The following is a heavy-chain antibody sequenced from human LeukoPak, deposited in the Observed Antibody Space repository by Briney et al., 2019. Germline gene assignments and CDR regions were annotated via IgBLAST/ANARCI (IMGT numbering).Heavy chain of an antibody. CDR1: GGSISSGDYY. CDR2: ICYSGST. D-gene: IGHD6-19*01. J-gene: IGHJ4*02. Sequence: PSETLSLTCTVSGGSISSGDYYWSWIRQPPGKGLEWIGYICYSGSTYYNPSLKSRVTISVDTSKNQFSLKLSSVTAADTAVYYCASQAYSSGWADDYWGQGTLVTVSS. CDR3: ASQAYSSGWADDY. V-gene: IGHV4-30-4*01.